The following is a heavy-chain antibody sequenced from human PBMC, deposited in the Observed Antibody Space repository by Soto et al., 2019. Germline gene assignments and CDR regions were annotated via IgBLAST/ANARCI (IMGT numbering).Heavy chain of an antibody. Sequence: GESLKISCKGSGYSFTSYWIAWVRQMPGKGLEWMGIIYPGDSDTRYNPSFQGQVTISADKSISTAYLQWSSLKASDTAMYYCASPAVSEWYYFDYWGQGTLVTVSS. CDR3: ASPAVSEWYYFDY. D-gene: IGHD6-19*01. V-gene: IGHV5-51*01. CDR1: GYSFTSYW. J-gene: IGHJ4*02. CDR2: IYPGDSDT.